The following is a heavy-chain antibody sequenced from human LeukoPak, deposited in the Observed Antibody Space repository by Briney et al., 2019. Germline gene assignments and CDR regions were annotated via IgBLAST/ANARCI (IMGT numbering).Heavy chain of an antibody. Sequence: SETLSLTCTVSGASINNSTYYWGWIRQPPGKGLEWIGTISDSGNTYFNPSLRSRVTISVDTSKNQFSLKLTSVTAADPAVYYCARQGDGGRAYDHWGQGTLVTVSS. D-gene: IGHD4-23*01. V-gene: IGHV4-39*01. J-gene: IGHJ4*02. CDR1: GASINNSTYY. CDR2: ISDSGNT. CDR3: ARQGDGGRAYDH.